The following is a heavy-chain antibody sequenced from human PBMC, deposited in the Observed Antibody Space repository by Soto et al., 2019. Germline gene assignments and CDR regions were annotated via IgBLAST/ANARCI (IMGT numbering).Heavy chain of an antibody. D-gene: IGHD3-22*01. V-gene: IGHV4-59*01. Sequence: SETLSLTCTVSRGSISDYYLGWIRQPPGKGLEWVGYFYDSGSTKYNPSLKSRVTISVDTSKNQISLEMESVTVADTAVYYCARVGSGGYSNNWFDPWGQGTLVTVYS. CDR1: RGSISDYY. CDR2: FYDSGST. J-gene: IGHJ5*02. CDR3: ARVGSGGYSNNWFDP.